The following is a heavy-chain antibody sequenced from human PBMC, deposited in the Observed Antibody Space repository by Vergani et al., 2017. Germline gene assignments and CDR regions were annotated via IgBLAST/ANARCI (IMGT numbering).Heavy chain of an antibody. CDR2: VYYTGST. J-gene: IGHJ6*02. CDR3: AREITRVRGGGMDV. CDR1: GAAIKDFY. V-gene: IGHV4-59*12. D-gene: IGHD3-10*01. Sequence: QVQLQESGPGLVKPSETLSLTCTVSGAAIKDFYWSWFRQPPGKGLEWIGYVYYTGSTTYNPSLKSRVTISVDKSRNQFSLKLSSVTAADTAIYSCAREITRVRGGGMDVWGQGTTVTVSS.